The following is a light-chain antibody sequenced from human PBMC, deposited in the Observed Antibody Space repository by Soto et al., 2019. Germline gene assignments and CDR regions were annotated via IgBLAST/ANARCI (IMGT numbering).Light chain of an antibody. V-gene: IGLV2-23*01. CDR2: EGS. Sequence: QSALTQPASVSGSPGQSITISCTGTSSDVGSHNLVSWYQQHPDRAPKLMIYEGSKRPSGVYNRFSGSKSGNTASLTISGLQAEDEADYFCCSYAGSSTYIFGSGTKLTVL. CDR1: SSDVGSHNL. J-gene: IGLJ1*01. CDR3: CSYAGSSTYI.